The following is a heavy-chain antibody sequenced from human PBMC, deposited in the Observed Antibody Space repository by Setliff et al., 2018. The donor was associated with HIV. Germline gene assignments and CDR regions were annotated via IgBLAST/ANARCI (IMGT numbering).Heavy chain of an antibody. D-gene: IGHD6-19*01. CDR3: TGAGQWLGEIDY. Sequence: SQTLSLTCAVSGGAISTYLWSWIRQPPGKGLEYIGYIYYTGRTDYNPSLKGRVTISVDMSKNQFSLRLTSVTAADTAVYYWTGAGQWLGEIDYWGQGTLVTVSS. CDR2: IYYTGRT. CDR1: GGAISTYL. J-gene: IGHJ4*02. V-gene: IGHV4-59*01.